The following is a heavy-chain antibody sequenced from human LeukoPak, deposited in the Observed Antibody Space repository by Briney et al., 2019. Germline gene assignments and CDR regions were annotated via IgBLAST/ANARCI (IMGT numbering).Heavy chain of an antibody. J-gene: IGHJ5*02. CDR1: GYSISSGYY. V-gene: IGHV4-38-2*01. CDR2: IYHSGST. Sequence: SETLSLTCAVSGYSISSGYYWGWIRQPPGKGLEWIGSIYHSGSTYYNPSLKGRVTISVDTSKNQFSLKLSSVTAADTAVYYCARQLVPARSNWFDPWGQGTLVTVPS. CDR3: ARQLVPARSNWFDP. D-gene: IGHD6-13*01.